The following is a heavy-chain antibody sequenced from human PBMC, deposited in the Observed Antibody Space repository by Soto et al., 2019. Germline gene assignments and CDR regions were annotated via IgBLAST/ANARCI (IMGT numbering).Heavy chain of an antibody. J-gene: IGHJ4*02. Sequence: QVQLVQSGAEVKKPGASVKVSCKASGYTFTSYYMHWVRQAPGQGLEWMGIINPSGGSTSYVQKSQGIVTLTWDTPKSTVSLAMSSLRTESKDVYFCARGVRGWYGPHFGYCGQGTLVTVYS. D-gene: IGHD6-19*01. CDR3: ARGVRGWYGPHFGY. V-gene: IGHV1-46*03. CDR1: GYTFTSYY. CDR2: INPSGGST.